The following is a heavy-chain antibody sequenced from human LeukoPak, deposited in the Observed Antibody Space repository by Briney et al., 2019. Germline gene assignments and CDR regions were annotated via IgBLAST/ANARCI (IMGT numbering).Heavy chain of an antibody. CDR2: ISSSGSYI. CDR1: GFTFSSYS. Sequence: GGSLRLSCAASGFTFSSYSMNWVRQAPGKGLEWVSSISSSGSYIYYADSVKGRFSISRDNAKNSLYLQMNSLRAEDTAVYYCARFYSGYDSYAFDIWGQGTMVNVSS. J-gene: IGHJ3*02. V-gene: IGHV3-21*01. CDR3: ARFYSGYDSYAFDI. D-gene: IGHD5-12*01.